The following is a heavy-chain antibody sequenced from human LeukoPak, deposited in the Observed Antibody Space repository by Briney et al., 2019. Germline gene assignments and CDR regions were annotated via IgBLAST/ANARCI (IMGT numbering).Heavy chain of an antibody. J-gene: IGHJ6*03. CDR2: INHSGST. Sequence: SETLSLTCAVYGGSFSGYYWSWIPQPPGKGLEWIGEINHSGSTNYNPSLKSRVTISVDTSKNQFSLKLSSVTAADTAVYYCARGVAAAVDYYYYYMDVWGKGTTVTVSS. D-gene: IGHD6-13*01. CDR3: ARGVAAAVDYYYYYMDV. V-gene: IGHV4-34*01. CDR1: GGSFSGYY.